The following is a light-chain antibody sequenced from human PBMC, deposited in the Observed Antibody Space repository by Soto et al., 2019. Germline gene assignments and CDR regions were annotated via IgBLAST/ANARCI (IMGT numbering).Light chain of an antibody. CDR3: QQSYTTPLT. CDR1: QSISSY. J-gene: IGKJ4*01. V-gene: IGKV1-39*01. Sequence: DIQMTQSPSSLSASVGDRVTITCRASQSISSYLNWYQQKPGKAPKLLIHAASSLLRGDPSRVSGSGSGTDFTLTISSLQPEDFATYYCQQSYTTPLTFGGGTKV. CDR2: AAS.